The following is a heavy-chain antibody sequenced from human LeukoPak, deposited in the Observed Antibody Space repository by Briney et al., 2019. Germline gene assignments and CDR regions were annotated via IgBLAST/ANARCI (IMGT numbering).Heavy chain of an antibody. Sequence: GESLKISCKGSGYSFTSYWIGWVRQMPGKGLEWMGIIYPGDSDTRYSPSLQGQVTISADKSISTSYLQWSSLKASDTAMYYCARRGYYYDSSGYYYYWGQRTLVTVSS. D-gene: IGHD3-22*01. CDR3: ARRGYYYDSSGYYYY. J-gene: IGHJ4*02. CDR2: IYPGDSDT. CDR1: GYSFTSYW. V-gene: IGHV5-51*01.